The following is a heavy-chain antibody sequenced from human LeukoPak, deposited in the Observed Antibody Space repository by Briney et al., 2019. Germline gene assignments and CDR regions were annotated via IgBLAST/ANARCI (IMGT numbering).Heavy chain of an antibody. CDR1: GGSFSGYY. CDR3: ARGRYYDSSGYYSYYYYGMDV. D-gene: IGHD3-22*01. V-gene: IGHV4-34*01. Sequence: SETLSLTCAVYGGSFSGYYWSWIRQPPGKGLEWIVEINHSGSTNYNPSLKSRVTISVDTSKNQFSLKLSSVTAADTAAYYCARGRYYDSSGYYSYYYYGMDVWGQGTTVTVSS. CDR2: INHSGST. J-gene: IGHJ6*02.